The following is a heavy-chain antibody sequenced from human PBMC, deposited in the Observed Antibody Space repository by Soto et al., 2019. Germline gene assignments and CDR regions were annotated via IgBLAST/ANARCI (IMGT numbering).Heavy chain of an antibody. Sequence: EVQLVESGGALVKPGESLRLSCAASGFTFSNAWMSWVRQAPGKGLEWVGRIKSKTEGGTTDHAAPVKGRFNVSRDDSKNTLYLHMNSLKTEDTAVYYCATSTYSYTYFRYWGQGTLVTVSS. J-gene: IGHJ4*02. CDR3: ATSTYSYTYFRY. CDR1: GFTFSNAW. CDR2: IKSKTEGGTT. D-gene: IGHD5-18*01. V-gene: IGHV3-15*02.